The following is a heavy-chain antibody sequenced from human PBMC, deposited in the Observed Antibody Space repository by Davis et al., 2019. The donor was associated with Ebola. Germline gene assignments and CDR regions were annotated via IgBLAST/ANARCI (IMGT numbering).Heavy chain of an antibody. CDR2: IKQDGSEK. J-gene: IGHJ4*02. CDR1: VITFSSYA. CDR3: ARSTSLMVRGVAFDY. Sequence: GESLKISCAASVITFSSYAMTWVRQAPGKGLEWVANIKQDGSEKYYVDSVKGRFTISRDNAKNSLYLQMNSLRAEDTAVYYCARSTSLMVRGVAFDYWGQGTLVTVSS. D-gene: IGHD3-10*01. V-gene: IGHV3-7*01.